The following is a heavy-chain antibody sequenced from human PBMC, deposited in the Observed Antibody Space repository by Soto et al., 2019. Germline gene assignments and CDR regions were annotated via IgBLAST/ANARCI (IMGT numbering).Heavy chain of an antibody. Sequence: EVQLLESGGGLVQPGGSLRLSCAASGFTFSSYVMSWVRQAPGKGLEWVSAISGSGGSTYYADSVKGRFTISRDSSKNTLYLQMNSLRAEDTAVYYCAKLNHKMTSVTTYNFDYWVQGTLVTVSS. CDR3: AKLNHKMTSVTTYNFDY. D-gene: IGHD4-17*01. J-gene: IGHJ4*02. CDR1: GFTFSSYV. CDR2: ISGSGGST. V-gene: IGHV3-23*01.